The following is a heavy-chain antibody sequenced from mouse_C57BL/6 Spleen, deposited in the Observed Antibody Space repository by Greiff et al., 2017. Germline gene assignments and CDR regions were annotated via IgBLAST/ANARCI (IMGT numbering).Heavy chain of an antibody. D-gene: IGHD1-1*01. CDR3: ARWDYGSDYAMDY. Sequence: EVQLQQSGPELVKPGASVKIPCKASGYTFTDYNMDWVKQSHGKSLEWIGDINPNNGGTIYNQKFKGKATLTVDKSSSTAYMELRSLTSEDTAVYYCARWDYGSDYAMDYWGQGTSVTVSS. J-gene: IGHJ4*01. CDR2: INPNNGGT. V-gene: IGHV1-18*01. CDR1: GYTFTDYN.